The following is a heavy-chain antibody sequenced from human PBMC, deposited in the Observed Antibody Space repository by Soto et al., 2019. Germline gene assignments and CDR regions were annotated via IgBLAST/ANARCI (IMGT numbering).Heavy chain of an antibody. CDR1: GGSISSYY. CDR3: ARGRDSSSWYFDY. J-gene: IGHJ4*02. D-gene: IGHD6-13*01. Sequence: SETLSLTCTVSGGSISSYYWSWIRQPPGKGLEWIGHIYYSGSTNYNPSLKSRVTISVDTSKNQFSLKLSSVTAADTAVYYCARGRDSSSWYFDYWGQGTLVTVSS. V-gene: IGHV4-59*01. CDR2: IYYSGST.